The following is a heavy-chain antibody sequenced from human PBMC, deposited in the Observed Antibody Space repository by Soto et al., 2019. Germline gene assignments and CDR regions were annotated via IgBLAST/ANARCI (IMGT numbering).Heavy chain of an antibody. V-gene: IGHV4-34*01. Sequence: PSETLSLTCAVYGGSFSGYYWSWIRQPPGKGLEWIGEINHSGSTNYNPSLKSRVTISVDTSKNQFSLKLSSVTAADTAVYYCARGSWFGELSQAKSFDYWGQGTLVTVSS. J-gene: IGHJ4*02. CDR1: GGSFSGYY. CDR2: INHSGST. CDR3: ARGSWFGELSQAKSFDY. D-gene: IGHD3-10*01.